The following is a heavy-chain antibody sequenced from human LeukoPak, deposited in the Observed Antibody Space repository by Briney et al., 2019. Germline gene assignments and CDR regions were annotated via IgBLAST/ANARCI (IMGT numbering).Heavy chain of an antibody. Sequence: GASVKVSCKTSGYTFTDYYIYWVRQAPGPGLELMGWINPNSGETNSAQKFQRRVTMTGDPSISTAYMELRRVTSDDTAVYYCARDRDYSNTERGFDYWGQGTLVTVSS. D-gene: IGHD4-11*01. J-gene: IGHJ4*02. CDR3: ARDRDYSNTERGFDY. CDR1: GYTFTDYY. CDR2: INPNSGET. V-gene: IGHV1-2*02.